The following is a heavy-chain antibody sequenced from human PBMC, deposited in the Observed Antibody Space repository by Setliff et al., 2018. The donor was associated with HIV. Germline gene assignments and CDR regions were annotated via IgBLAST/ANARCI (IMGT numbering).Heavy chain of an antibody. CDR2: INHSRRT. CDR1: GGSFSDNY. CDR3: VRVSSTYCYSIFRNYYYHMDV. D-gene: IGHD2-15*01. Sequence: PSETLSLTCAVYGGSFSDNYWSWIRQSPGKGMEWIGEINHSRRTKYSPSLRSRVSISVDTSKTQFSLKLSYVTAADTAVYYCVRVSSTYCYSIFRNYYYHMDVWGKGTTVTVSS. J-gene: IGHJ6*03. V-gene: IGHV4-34*01.